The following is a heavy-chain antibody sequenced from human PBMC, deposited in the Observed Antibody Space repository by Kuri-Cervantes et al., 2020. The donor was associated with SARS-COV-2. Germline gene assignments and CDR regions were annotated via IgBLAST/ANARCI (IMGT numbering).Heavy chain of an antibody. J-gene: IGHJ6*02. V-gene: IGHV4-38-2*02. D-gene: IGHD6-19*01. Sequence: SETLSLTCTVSGYSISISSGYYWGWIRQPPGKGLEWIGNIYYSGTTYYNPPLKSGATISVDTSKNQFSLRLSSVTAADTAVYYCARAPTPNSSGCYGYYYYGIDVWGQGTTVTVFS. CDR3: ARAPTPNSSGCYGYYYYGIDV. CDR1: GYSISISSGYY. CDR2: IYYSGTT.